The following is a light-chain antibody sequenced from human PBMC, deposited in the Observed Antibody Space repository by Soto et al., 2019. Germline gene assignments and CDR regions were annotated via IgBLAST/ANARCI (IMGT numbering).Light chain of an antibody. CDR1: SSDVGGYNY. V-gene: IGLV2-8*01. J-gene: IGLJ2*01. CDR3: SSYAGSNNYVV. CDR2: EVT. Sequence: QSALTQPPSASGSPGQSVTISCTGTSSDVGGYNYVSWYQQHPGKAPKLMIYEVTKRPSGVPDRFSGSKSGSTASLTVSGLQAEDEADYYCSSYAGSNNYVVFGGGIKLTVL.